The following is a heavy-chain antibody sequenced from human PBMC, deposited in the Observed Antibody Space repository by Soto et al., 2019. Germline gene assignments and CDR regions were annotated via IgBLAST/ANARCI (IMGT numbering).Heavy chain of an antibody. V-gene: IGHV4-39*07. CDR1: GGSISSSSYY. D-gene: IGHD2-2*01. Sequence: PSETLSLTCTVSGGSISSSSYYWGWIRQPPGKGLEWIGSIYYSGSTYYNPSLKSRVTISVDTSKNQFSLKLSSVTSADTAVYYCATLHCSRTSNYVDVWGKGTTVTVSS. CDR3: ATLHCSRTSNYVDV. J-gene: IGHJ6*03. CDR2: IYYSGST.